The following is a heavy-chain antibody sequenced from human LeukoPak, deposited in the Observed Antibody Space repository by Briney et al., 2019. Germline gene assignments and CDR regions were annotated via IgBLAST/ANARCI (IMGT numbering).Heavy chain of an antibody. CDR1: GFTFDDYG. V-gene: IGHV3-20*04. D-gene: IGHD6-13*01. J-gene: IGHJ4*02. CDR3: ARDIDSSSWSPFDY. CDR2: INWNGGST. Sequence: GGSLRLSCAASGFTFDDYGMSWVRQAPGKGLEWVSGINWNGGSTGHADSVKGRFTISRDNAKNSLYLQMNSLRAEDTALYYCARDIDSSSWSPFDYWGQGTLVTVSS.